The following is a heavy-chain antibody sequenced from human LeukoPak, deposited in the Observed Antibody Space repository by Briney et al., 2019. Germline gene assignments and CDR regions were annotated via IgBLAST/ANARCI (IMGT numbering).Heavy chain of an antibody. D-gene: IGHD6-13*01. CDR3: ARTKGIAAAGTINWFDP. J-gene: IGHJ5*02. CDR1: GYTFTRYD. V-gene: IGHV1-8*01. Sequence: XKASGYTFTRYDSNWVRRATGQGLEWMGWMNPNSGKTGYAQKLQGRVTITRKNTISTAYMELSSLRSEDTAVYYCARTKGIAAAGTINWFDPWGQGTLVTVSS. CDR2: MNPNSGKT.